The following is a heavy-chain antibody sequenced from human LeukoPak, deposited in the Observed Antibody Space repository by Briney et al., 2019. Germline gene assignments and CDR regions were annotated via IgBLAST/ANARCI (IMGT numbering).Heavy chain of an antibody. CDR2: INHSGST. D-gene: IGHD4-11*01. Sequence: SETLSLTCTVSGGSISSYYWSWIRQPPGKGLEWIGEINHSGSTNYNPSLKSRVTVSVDTSKNQFSLKLSSVTAADTAVYYCARGSNDYSNPIDYWGQGTLVTVSS. J-gene: IGHJ4*02. V-gene: IGHV4-34*01. CDR1: GGSISSYY. CDR3: ARGSNDYSNPIDY.